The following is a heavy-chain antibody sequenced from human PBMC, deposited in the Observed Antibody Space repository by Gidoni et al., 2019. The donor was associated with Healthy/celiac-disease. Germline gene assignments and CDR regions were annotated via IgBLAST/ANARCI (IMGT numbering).Heavy chain of an antibody. CDR2: TYYRSKWYN. Sequence: QVQLQQSGPGLVKPSQTLSLTCAISGDSVSSNSAAWNWIRQSPSRGLEWLGRTYYRSKWYNDYAVSVKSRITINPDTSKNRFSLQLNSVTPEDTAVYYCARGRLLTGADGYYFDYWGQGTLVTVSS. CDR1: GDSVSSNSAA. CDR3: ARGRLLTGADGYYFDY. D-gene: IGHD7-27*01. J-gene: IGHJ4*02. V-gene: IGHV6-1*01.